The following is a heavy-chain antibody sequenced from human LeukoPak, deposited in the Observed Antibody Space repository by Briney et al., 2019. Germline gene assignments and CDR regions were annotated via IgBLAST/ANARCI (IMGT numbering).Heavy chain of an antibody. Sequence: SETLSLTCTVSGGSISSSSYYWGCIRQPPGKGLEWIASIYYSGSAYYNPSLKSRVTISVDTSKNQFSLNLSSVTAADTAVYYCARGWPPYDSVPFDYWGQGTLVTVSS. CDR3: ARGWPPYDSVPFDY. CDR1: GGSISSSSYY. D-gene: IGHD5-12*01. CDR2: IYYSGSA. J-gene: IGHJ4*02. V-gene: IGHV4-39*07.